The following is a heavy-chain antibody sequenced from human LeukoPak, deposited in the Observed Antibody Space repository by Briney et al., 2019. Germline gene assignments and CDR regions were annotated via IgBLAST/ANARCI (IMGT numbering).Heavy chain of an antibody. Sequence: SETLSLTCAVYGGSFSGYYWSWIRQPPGKGLEWIGEINHSGSTNYNPSLKSRVTISVDTPKNQLSLKLSSVTAADTAVYYCARGVGYGSGSYYFDYWGQGTLVTVSS. D-gene: IGHD3-10*01. CDR1: GGSFSGYY. V-gene: IGHV4-34*01. CDR3: ARGVGYGSGSYYFDY. J-gene: IGHJ4*02. CDR2: INHSGST.